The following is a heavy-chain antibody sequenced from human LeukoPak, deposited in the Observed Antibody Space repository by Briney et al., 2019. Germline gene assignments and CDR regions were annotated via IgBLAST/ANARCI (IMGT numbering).Heavy chain of an antibody. CDR2: MNPNSGNT. D-gene: IGHD1-26*01. J-gene: IGHJ4*02. Sequence: ASVKVSCKASGYTFTSYDINWVRQAPGQGLEWMGWMNPNSGNTGYAQKFQGRVTMTRNTSISTAYMELSSLRSEDTAVYYCARVAPAVGAIPDYWGQGTLVTVSS. CDR1: GYTFTSYD. CDR3: ARVAPAVGAIPDY. V-gene: IGHV1-8*01.